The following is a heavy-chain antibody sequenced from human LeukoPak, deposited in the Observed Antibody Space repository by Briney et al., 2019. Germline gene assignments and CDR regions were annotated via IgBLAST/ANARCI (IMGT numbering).Heavy chain of an antibody. V-gene: IGHV3-64D*06. Sequence: PGGSLRLSCAASGFTFSSHWMHWVRQAPGKGLEYVSAISSNGGSTYYADSVKGRFTISRDNSKNTLYLQVSSLRAEDTAVYYCVTPPLYNAYDYYFDYWGQGTLVTVSS. J-gene: IGHJ4*02. CDR2: ISSNGGST. CDR3: VTPPLYNAYDYYFDY. CDR1: GFTFSSHW. D-gene: IGHD5-12*01.